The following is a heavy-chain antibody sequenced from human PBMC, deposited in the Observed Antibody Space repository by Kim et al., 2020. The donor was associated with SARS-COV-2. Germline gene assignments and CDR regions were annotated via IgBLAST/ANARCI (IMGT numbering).Heavy chain of an antibody. CDR3: ARVKGYYDFWSGFDY. CDR1: GGSFSGYY. V-gene: IGHV4-34*01. Sequence: SETLSLTCAVYGGSFSGYYWSWIRQPPGKGLEWIGEINHSGSTNYNPSLKSRVTISVDTSKNQFSLKLSSVTAADTAVYYCARVKGYYDFWSGFDYWGQGTLVTVSS. CDR2: INHSGST. D-gene: IGHD3-3*01. J-gene: IGHJ4*02.